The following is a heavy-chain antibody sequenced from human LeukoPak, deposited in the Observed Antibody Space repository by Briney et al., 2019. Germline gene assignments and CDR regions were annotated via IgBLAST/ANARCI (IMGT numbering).Heavy chain of an antibody. CDR1: GYTFTSYA. J-gene: IGHJ3*02. Sequence: ASVKVSCKASGYTFTSYAMHWVRQAPGQRLEWMGWINAGNGNTKYSQKFQGRVTITRDTSASTAYMELSSLRSEDTAVYYCARGAMADPDPPLDIWGQGTMVTVSS. D-gene: IGHD5-18*01. V-gene: IGHV1-3*01. CDR2: INAGNGNT. CDR3: ARGAMADPDPPLDI.